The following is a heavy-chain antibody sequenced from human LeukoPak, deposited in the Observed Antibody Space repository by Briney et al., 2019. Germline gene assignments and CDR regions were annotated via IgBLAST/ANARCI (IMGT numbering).Heavy chain of an antibody. CDR1: GFTFDDYT. V-gene: IGHV3-43*01. CDR3: AKDIAAAGTGDYYYYYGMDV. J-gene: IGHJ6*02. D-gene: IGHD6-13*01. CDR2: ISWDGGST. Sequence: GGSLRLSCAASGFTFDDYTMHWVRQAPGKGLEWVSLISWDGGSTYYADSVKGRFTISRDNSKNSLYLQMNSLRTEDTALYYCAKDIAAAGTGDYYYYYGMDVWGQGTTVTVSS.